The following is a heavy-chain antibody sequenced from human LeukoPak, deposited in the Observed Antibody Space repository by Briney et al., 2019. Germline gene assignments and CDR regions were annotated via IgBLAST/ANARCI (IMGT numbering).Heavy chain of an antibody. CDR1: GFTFSSYA. D-gene: IGHD6-13*01. CDR3: VKDRVAAAGIYGMDV. Sequence: GGSLRLSCSVSGFTFSSYAMHWVRQAPGQGLEYVSAISSNGGSTYYADSVKGRFTISRDNSKNTLYLQMSSLRAEDAAVYYCVKDRVAAAGIYGMDVWGQGTTVTVSS. J-gene: IGHJ6*02. V-gene: IGHV3-64D*09. CDR2: ISSNGGST.